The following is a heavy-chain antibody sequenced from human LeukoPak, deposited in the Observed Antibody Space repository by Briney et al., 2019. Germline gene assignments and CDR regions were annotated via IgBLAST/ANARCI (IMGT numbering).Heavy chain of an antibody. D-gene: IGHD4-17*01. CDR2: ISYDGSNK. V-gene: IGHV3-30*18. CDR1: GFTFSSYG. CDR3: AKPYGDPDY. Sequence: GRSLRLSCAASGFTFSSYGMHWARQAPGKGLEWVAVISYDGSNKYYADSVKGRFTISRDNSKNTLYLQMNSLRAEDTAVYYCAKPYGDPDYWGQGTLVTVSS. J-gene: IGHJ4*02.